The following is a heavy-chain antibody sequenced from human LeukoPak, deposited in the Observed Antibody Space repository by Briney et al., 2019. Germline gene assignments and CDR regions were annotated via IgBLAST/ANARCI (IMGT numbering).Heavy chain of an antibody. D-gene: IGHD1-26*01. J-gene: IGHJ3*02. CDR3: ARPTHSGTSYDAFGI. CDR2: VYNYVST. CDR1: GGSISNYY. Sequence: PSETLSLTCTVSGGSISNYYWPWLRQPRGKALEWIGNVYNYVSTNYNPSLKSRVTISVDPSKNQFSLKLSFVSAADTAVYYCARPTHSGTSYDAFGIWGQGTMVTVSS. V-gene: IGHV4-59*08.